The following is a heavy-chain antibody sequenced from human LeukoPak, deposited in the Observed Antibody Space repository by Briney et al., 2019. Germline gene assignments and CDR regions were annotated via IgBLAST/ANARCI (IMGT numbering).Heavy chain of an antibody. CDR3: ARHRDCSSGACYPDY. J-gene: IGHJ4*02. CDR2: IAPSDSYT. V-gene: IGHV5-10-1*01. Sequence: GESLKISCKGSGYSFPNYWISWVRQMPGKGLEWMGRIAPSDSYTNYSSSFQGHVTISADKSISTAYLQWSSLKASDTAMYYCARHRDCSSGACYPDYWGQGTLVTVSS. CDR1: GYSFPNYW. D-gene: IGHD2-15*01.